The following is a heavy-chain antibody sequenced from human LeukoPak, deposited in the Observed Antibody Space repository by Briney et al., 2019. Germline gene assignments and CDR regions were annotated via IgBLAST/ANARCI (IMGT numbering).Heavy chain of an antibody. V-gene: IGHV1-69*01. Sequence: SVKVYCKASGGSFSIYAISWVRQAPGQGLEWMGGIIPIFGTANYAQKFQGRVTITADESTSTAYMELSSLRSEDTAVYYCAAPPLLTGYPYGIWGQGTMVTVSS. CDR1: GGSFSIYA. D-gene: IGHD3-9*01. CDR2: IIPIFGTA. J-gene: IGHJ3*02. CDR3: AAPPLLTGYPYGI.